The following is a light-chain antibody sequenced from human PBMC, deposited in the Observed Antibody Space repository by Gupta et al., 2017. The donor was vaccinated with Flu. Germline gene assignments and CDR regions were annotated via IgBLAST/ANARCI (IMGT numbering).Light chain of an antibody. J-gene: IGLJ2*01. V-gene: IGLV2-23*02. CDR3: CSYTTSSTVV. CDR2: GVS. Sequence: IYGVSERPSGVSNRFSGSKSANTASLTISGLQAEDEAAYYCCSYTTSSTVVFGGGTRLTVL.